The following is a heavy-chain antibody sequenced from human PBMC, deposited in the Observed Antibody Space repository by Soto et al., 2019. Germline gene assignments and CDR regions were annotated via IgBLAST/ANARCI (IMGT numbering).Heavy chain of an antibody. CDR1: GFTFSSYV. V-gene: IGHV3-30-3*01. J-gene: IGHJ4*02. Sequence: QVQLVESGGGVVQPGRSLRLSCVASGFTFSSYVMHWVRQAPGKGLEWVAVISYDGSRKYYADSVKGLFTISGDNSKNTLYLQMNSLRAEDTAVYYCARDGGWERFGWIFDYSGKGTLVTASS. D-gene: IGHD1-26*01. CDR2: ISYDGSRK. CDR3: ARDGGWERFGWIFDY.